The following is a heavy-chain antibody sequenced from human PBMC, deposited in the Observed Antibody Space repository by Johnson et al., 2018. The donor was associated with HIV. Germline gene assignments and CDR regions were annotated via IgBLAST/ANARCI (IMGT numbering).Heavy chain of an antibody. CDR3: AKDDNLGVWYSDAFDV. CDR1: GFTFSSYA. CDR2: ISYAGSNN. J-gene: IGHJ3*01. Sequence: QVLLVESGGGVVQPGRSLRLSCAASGFTFSSYAMHWVRQAPGKGLEWVAVISYAGSNNYYADYVKGRFTISRDNSKNTLYLQMKSLRPEDTSIYYCAKDDNLGVWYSDAFDVWGQGTVVTVSS. V-gene: IGHV3-30-3*01. D-gene: IGHD6-19*01.